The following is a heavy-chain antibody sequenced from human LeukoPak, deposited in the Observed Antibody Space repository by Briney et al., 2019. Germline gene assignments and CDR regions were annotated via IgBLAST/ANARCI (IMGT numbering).Heavy chain of an antibody. V-gene: IGHV3-74*01. CDR1: GFTISSYW. J-gene: IGHJ4*02. CDR3: AKVTTISSGWYHFDY. Sequence: PGGSLRLSCSASGFTISSYWMHWVRQAPGKGLVWVSRINPAGSVTNHADSVKGRFTISRDNSKNTLYLQMNSLRAEDTAVYYCAKVTTISSGWYHFDYWGQGTLVTVSS. CDR2: INPAGSVT. D-gene: IGHD6-19*01.